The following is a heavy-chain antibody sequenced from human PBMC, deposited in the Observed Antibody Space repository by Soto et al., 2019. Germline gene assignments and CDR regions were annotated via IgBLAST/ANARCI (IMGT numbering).Heavy chain of an antibody. Sequence: ASVKVSCKASGGTFSSYAISWVRQAPGQGLEWMGGIIPIFGTASYAQKFQGRVTITADESTSTAYMELSSLRSEDTAVYYCGRDHVHGDYKNDAFDIWGQGTMVTVSS. D-gene: IGHD4-17*01. CDR3: GRDHVHGDYKNDAFDI. CDR1: GGTFSSYA. J-gene: IGHJ3*02. V-gene: IGHV1-69*13. CDR2: IIPIFGTA.